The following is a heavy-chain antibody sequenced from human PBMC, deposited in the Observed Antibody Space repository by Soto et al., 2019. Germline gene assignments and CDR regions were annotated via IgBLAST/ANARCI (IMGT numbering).Heavy chain of an antibody. D-gene: IGHD1-1*01. V-gene: IGHV1-69*13. CDR2: IIPIFGTA. J-gene: IGHJ6*02. CDR3: ARGYGFSGHPPAGTTRNYYYGMDV. CDR1: GGTFSSYA. Sequence: GASVKVSCKASGGTFSSYAISWVRQAPGQGLEWMGGIIPIFGTANYAQKFQGRVTITADESTSTAYMELSSLRSEDTAVYYCARGYGFSGHPPAGTTRNYYYGMDVWGQGTTVTVSS.